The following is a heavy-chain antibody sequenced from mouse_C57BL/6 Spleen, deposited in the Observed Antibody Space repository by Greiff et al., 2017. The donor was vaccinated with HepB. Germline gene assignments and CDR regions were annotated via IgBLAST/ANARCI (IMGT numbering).Heavy chain of an antibody. CDR1: GYTFTGYW. Sequence: QVQLKESGAELMKPGASVKLSCKATGYTFTGYWIEWVKQRPGHGLEWIGEILPGSGSTNYNEKFKGKATFTADTSSNTAYMQLSSLTTEDSAIYYCARREGTTVVAPSWFAYWGQGTLVTVSA. CDR2: ILPGSGST. D-gene: IGHD1-1*01. V-gene: IGHV1-9*01. J-gene: IGHJ3*01. CDR3: ARREGTTVVAPSWFAY.